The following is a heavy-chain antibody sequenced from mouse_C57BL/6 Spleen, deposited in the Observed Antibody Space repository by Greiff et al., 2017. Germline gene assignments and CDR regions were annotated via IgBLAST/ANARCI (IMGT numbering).Heavy chain of an antibody. CDR1: GYTFTSYW. CDR2: IHPNSGST. D-gene: IGHD1-3*01. CDR3: GGGKGGYYALDY. Sequence: QVQLQQPGAELVKPGASVKLSCKASGYTFTSYWMHWVKQRPGQGLEWIGMIHPNSGSTNYNEKFKSKATLTVDKSSSTAYMQLSSLTSEDSAVYYCGGGKGGYYALDYWGQGTSVTVSA. J-gene: IGHJ4*01. V-gene: IGHV1-64*01.